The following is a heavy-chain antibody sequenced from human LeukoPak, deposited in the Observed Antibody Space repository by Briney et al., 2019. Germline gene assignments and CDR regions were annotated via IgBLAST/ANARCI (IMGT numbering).Heavy chain of an antibody. CDR3: ARGVAFSDY. D-gene: IGHD5-12*01. CDR1: GYRFTGYY. V-gene: IGHV1-2*02. Sequence: ASVKVSCKASGYRFTGYYMHWVRQAPGPGLEWMGWVNPNSGGTIFSQKFQGRVTMTRDTSISTAYMELRSLRSDDTAVYYCARGVAFSDYWGQGTLVTVSS. CDR2: VNPNSGGT. J-gene: IGHJ4*02.